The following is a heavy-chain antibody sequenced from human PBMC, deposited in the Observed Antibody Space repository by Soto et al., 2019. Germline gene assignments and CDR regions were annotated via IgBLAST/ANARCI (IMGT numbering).Heavy chain of an antibody. J-gene: IGHJ2*01. D-gene: IGHD4-17*01. CDR2: IIPALGTA. Sequence: QDQLVQSGAEVKKPGSSVKVSCKASGGTFSSHTFSWVRQAPGQGLEWMGRIIPALGTATYAQKFQGRVTITADESATTVYMELNSLRSEDTAVYYCARPYFGDYWYFDLWGRGTLVTVFS. V-gene: IGHV1-69*08. CDR1: GGTFSSHT. CDR3: ARPYFGDYWYFDL.